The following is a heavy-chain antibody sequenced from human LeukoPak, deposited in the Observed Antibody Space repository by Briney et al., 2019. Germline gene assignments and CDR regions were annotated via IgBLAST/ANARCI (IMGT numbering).Heavy chain of an antibody. V-gene: IGHV3-30*18. CDR2: ISYDGSNK. D-gene: IGHD3-9*01. Sequence: GGSLRLSCAASGFTFSSYGMHWVRQAPGKGLEWVAVISYDGSNKYYADSVKGRFTISRDNSKNTLYLQMNSLRAEDTAVYYCAKDLKLRYFDRGAFDIWGQGTMVTVSS. J-gene: IGHJ3*02. CDR1: GFTFSSYG. CDR3: AKDLKLRYFDRGAFDI.